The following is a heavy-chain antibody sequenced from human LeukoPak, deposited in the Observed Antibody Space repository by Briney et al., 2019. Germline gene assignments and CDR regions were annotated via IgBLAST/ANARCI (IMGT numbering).Heavy chain of an antibody. V-gene: IGHV3-23*01. J-gene: IGHJ4*02. CDR2: ISGNGGRT. D-gene: IGHD3-10*01. CDR3: ARSSGEYYFDY. Sequence: GGSLRLSCAASGFTFSILDMSWVRQAPGKGLEWVSAISGNGGRTYYADSAKGRFTISRDNSKNTLYLQMNSLRAEDTAVYYCARSSGEYYFDYWGQGTLVTVSS. CDR1: GFTFSILD.